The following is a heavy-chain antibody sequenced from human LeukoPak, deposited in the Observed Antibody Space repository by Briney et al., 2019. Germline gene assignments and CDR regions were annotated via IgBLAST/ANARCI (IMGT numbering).Heavy chain of an antibody. CDR1: GGTFSRYA. CDR2: IIHIFGTA. D-gene: IGHD6-13*01. Sequence: SVKVSCKASGGTFSRYAISWVRRAPGQGLEWTGGIIHIFGTANYAQKFQGRVTITADESTSTAYMELSSLRSEDTAVYYCARDRYGEQQLEQEDAFDIWGQGTMVTVSS. J-gene: IGHJ3*02. V-gene: IGHV1-69*01. CDR3: ARDRYGEQQLEQEDAFDI.